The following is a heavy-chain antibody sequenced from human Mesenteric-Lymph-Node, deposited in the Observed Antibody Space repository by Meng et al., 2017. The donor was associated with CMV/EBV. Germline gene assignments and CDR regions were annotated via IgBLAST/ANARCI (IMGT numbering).Heavy chain of an antibody. D-gene: IGHD3-22*01. CDR2: TYYRSKWYN. J-gene: IGHJ4*02. V-gene: IGHV6-1*01. CDR3: ARDSRGIYYYDSSRSYYFDY. Sequence: SQTLSLTCAISGDSVSINSAAWNWIRQSPSRGLEWLGRTYYRSKWYNDYAVSVKSRITINPDTSKNQFSLQLNSVTPEDTAVYYCARDSRGIYYYDSSRSYYFDYWGQGTLVTVSS. CDR1: GDSVSINSAA.